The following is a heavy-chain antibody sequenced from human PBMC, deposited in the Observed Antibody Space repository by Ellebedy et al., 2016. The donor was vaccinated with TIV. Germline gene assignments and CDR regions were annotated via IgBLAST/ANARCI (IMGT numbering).Heavy chain of an antibody. CDR2: ISSTGTRT. CDR3: AKGRGGGSDSSTPRYYFDY. Sequence: PGGSLRLSCAASGFTFSRYAMTWVRQAPGKGLEWVSTISSTGTRTYYADSVEGRFIISRDNFKKTLYLQMNSLRVDDTAVYYCAKGRGGGSDSSTPRYYFDYWGLGTLVTVSS. V-gene: IGHV3-23*01. D-gene: IGHD2-2*01. CDR1: GFTFSRYA. J-gene: IGHJ4*02.